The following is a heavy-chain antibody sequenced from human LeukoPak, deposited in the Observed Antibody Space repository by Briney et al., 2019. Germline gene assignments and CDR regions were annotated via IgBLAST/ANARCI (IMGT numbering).Heavy chain of an antibody. D-gene: IGHD3-10*01. CDR1: GYTFTSYG. CDR3: ARGVFTMARGALSYYFDY. V-gene: IGHV1-18*01. CDR2: ISAYNGNT. J-gene: IGHJ4*02. Sequence: ASVKVSCKASGYTFTSYGISWVRQAPGQGLEWMGWISAYNGNTNYAQKLQGRVTMTTDTSTSTAYMELRSLRSDDTAVYYCARGVFTMARGALSYYFDYWGQGTLVTVSS.